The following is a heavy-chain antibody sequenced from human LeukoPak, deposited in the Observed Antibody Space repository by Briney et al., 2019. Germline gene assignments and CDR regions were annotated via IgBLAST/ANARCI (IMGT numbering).Heavy chain of an antibody. CDR1: GFTFSSYS. CDR3: ARGETGSSGYDWVY. J-gene: IGHJ4*02. CDR2: ISSESAYI. D-gene: IGHD5-12*01. V-gene: IGHV3-21*01. Sequence: PGGSLRLSCAGSGFTFSSYSMNWVRQAPGKGLEWVSSISSESAYIFYADLVRGRFTTSRDNAKNSLYLQMDSLRAEDTAVYYCARGETGSSGYDWVYWGQGTPVTVSS.